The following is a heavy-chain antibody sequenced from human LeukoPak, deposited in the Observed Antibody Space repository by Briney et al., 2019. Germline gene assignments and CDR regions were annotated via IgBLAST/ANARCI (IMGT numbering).Heavy chain of an antibody. CDR2: IYSSGST. Sequence: SETLSLTCAVYGGSFSGYYWSWIRQPAGKGLEWIGRIYSSGSTDYNPSLKSRVTMSVDTSKNKFSLKLSSVTAADTAVYYCARDSGTTGEVKFDPWGQGTLVTASS. CDR3: ARDSGTTGEVKFDP. CDR1: GGSFSGYY. V-gene: IGHV4-4*07. D-gene: IGHD3-10*01. J-gene: IGHJ5*02.